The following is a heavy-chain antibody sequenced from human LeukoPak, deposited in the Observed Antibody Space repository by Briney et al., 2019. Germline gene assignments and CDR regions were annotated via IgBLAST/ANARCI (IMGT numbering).Heavy chain of an antibody. V-gene: IGHV1-3*03. D-gene: IGHD3-22*01. J-gene: IGHJ4*02. CDR3: ARVGGYDYYDSSGYYPLGY. Sequence: ASVKVSCKASGYTFTGYYMHWVRQAPGQGLEWMGWINAGNGNTKYSQEFQGRVTITRDTSASTAYMELSSLRSEDMAVYYCARVGGYDYYDSSGYYPLGYWGQGTLVTVSS. CDR2: INAGNGNT. CDR1: GYTFTGYY.